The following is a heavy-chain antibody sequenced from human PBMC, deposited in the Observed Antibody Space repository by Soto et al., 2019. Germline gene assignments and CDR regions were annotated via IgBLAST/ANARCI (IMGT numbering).Heavy chain of an antibody. CDR3: ARVLDYDILTGSNDY. CDR1: GGSISSGDYY. D-gene: IGHD3-9*01. V-gene: IGHV4-30-4*01. CDR2: IYYSGST. J-gene: IGHJ4*02. Sequence: SETLSLTCTVSGGSISSGDYYWSWIRQPPGKGLEWIGYIYYSGSTYYNPSLKSRVTISVDTSKNQLSLKLSSVTAADTAVYYCARVLDYDILTGSNDYWGQGTLVTVSS.